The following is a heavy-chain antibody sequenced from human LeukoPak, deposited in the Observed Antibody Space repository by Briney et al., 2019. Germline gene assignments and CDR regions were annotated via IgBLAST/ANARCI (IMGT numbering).Heavy chain of an antibody. CDR2: IYHSGGT. D-gene: IGHD6-13*01. CDR3: ARDGEVLSSSWFWFDP. Sequence: PSETLSLTCTVSGYSISSGYYWVWIRQPPGQGLEWIGNIYHSGGTYYNPSLKSRVTISVDTSKNQFSLKVRSVTAADTAVYYCARDGEVLSSSWFWFDPWGQGTLVTVSS. CDR1: GYSISSGYY. J-gene: IGHJ5*02. V-gene: IGHV4-38-2*02.